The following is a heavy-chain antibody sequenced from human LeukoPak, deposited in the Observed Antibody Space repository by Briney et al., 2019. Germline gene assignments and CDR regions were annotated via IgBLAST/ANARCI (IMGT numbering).Heavy chain of an antibody. CDR2: IYYSGST. V-gene: IGHV4-59*01. CDR3: ARTGYCSGGSCYSPSYYYYYMDV. J-gene: IGHJ6*03. Sequence: SETLSLTCTVSGGSISSYYWSWIRQPPGKGLEWIGYIYYSGSTNYNPSLKSRVTISVDTSKNQFSLKLSPVTAADTAVYYCARTGYCSGGSCYSPSYYYYYMDVWGKGTTVTISS. CDR1: GGSISSYY. D-gene: IGHD2-15*01.